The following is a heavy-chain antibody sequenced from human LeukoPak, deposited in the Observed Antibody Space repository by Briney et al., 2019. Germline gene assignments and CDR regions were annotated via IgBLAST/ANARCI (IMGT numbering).Heavy chain of an antibody. CDR3: AKDDCSSTSCYLNDAFDI. V-gene: IGHV3-48*03. CDR1: GFTFSSCE. J-gene: IGHJ3*02. Sequence: GRSLRLSCAASGFTFSSCEMNWVRQAPGKGLEWVSYISSSGSTIYYADSVKGRFTISRDNAKNSLYLQMNSLRAEDTAVYYCAKDDCSSTSCYLNDAFDIWGQGTMVTVSS. D-gene: IGHD2-2*01. CDR2: ISSSGSTI.